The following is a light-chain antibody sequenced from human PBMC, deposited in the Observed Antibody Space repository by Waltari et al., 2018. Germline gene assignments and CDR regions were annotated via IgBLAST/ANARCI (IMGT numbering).Light chain of an antibody. J-gene: IGKJ3*01. CDR2: NAS. CDR1: QSISNF. V-gene: IGKV1-39*01. Sequence: IRMMPAPSSLSASVGDTDTSRCRASQSISNFLNWYQQKPGKAPKLLIYNASNVQSGVPVRFSGSGSETDFTLTISSLQSEDFATYYYQQGYSPPPITFGPGTKVDVK. CDR3: QQGYSPPPIT.